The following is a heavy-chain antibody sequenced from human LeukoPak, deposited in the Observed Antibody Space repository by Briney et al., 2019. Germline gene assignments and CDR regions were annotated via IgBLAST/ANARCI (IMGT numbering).Heavy chain of an antibody. CDR3: ARLGRSSGYGYYYYYGMDV. Sequence: SETLSLTCAVYGGSFSGYYWSWIRQPPGKGLEWIGEINHSGSTNYNPSLKSRVTISVGTSKNQFSLKLSSVTAADTAVYYCARLGRSSGYGYYYYYGMDVWGQGTTVTVSS. J-gene: IGHJ6*02. CDR2: INHSGST. CDR1: GGSFSGYY. V-gene: IGHV4-34*01. D-gene: IGHD3-22*01.